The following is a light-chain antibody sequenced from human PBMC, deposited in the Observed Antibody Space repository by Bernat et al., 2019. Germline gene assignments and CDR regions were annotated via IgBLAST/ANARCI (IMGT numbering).Light chain of an antibody. V-gene: IGLV1-44*01. CDR3: SAWDDSLTSHV. Sequence: QSVLTQPPSASGTPGQRVTISCSGRSSNIGSNTVNWYQQLPGTAPKLLMYNNNQRPSGVPDRFSASKSGTSASLAISGLQSEDEADYYCSAWDDSLTSHVFGTGTKVTDL. CDR1: SSNIGSNT. J-gene: IGLJ1*01. CDR2: NNN.